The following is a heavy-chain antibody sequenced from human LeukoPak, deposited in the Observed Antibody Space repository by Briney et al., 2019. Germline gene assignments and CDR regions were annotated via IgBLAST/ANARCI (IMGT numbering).Heavy chain of an antibody. CDR1: GGSISSSSYY. J-gene: IGHJ5*02. CDR2: IYYSGST. D-gene: IGHD3-9*01. CDR3: ARHVLRYFAWFSNWFDP. Sequence: SETLSLTCTVSGGSISSSSYYWGWIRQPPGKGLECIGSIYYSGSTYYNPSLKSRVTISVDTSKNQFSLKLSSVTAADTAVYYCARHVLRYFAWFSNWFDPCGQGTLVTVSS. V-gene: IGHV4-39*01.